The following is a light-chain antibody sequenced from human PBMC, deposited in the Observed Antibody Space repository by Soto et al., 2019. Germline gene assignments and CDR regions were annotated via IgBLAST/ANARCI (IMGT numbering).Light chain of an antibody. J-gene: IGKJ1*01. V-gene: IGKV3-20*01. Sequence: EIVLTQSPGTLSLSPGERATLSCRASQSVSSSYLAWYQQKPGQAPRLLIYGASSRATGIPDRFSGSGSGTDFTLTISRLEPEDFAVYYCQQYGPSPTTFGQGTKVEIK. CDR2: GAS. CDR3: QQYGPSPTT. CDR1: QSVSSSY.